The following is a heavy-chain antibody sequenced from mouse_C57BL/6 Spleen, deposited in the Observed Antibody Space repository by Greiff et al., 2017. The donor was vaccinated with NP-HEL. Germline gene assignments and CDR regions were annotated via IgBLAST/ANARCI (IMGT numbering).Heavy chain of an antibody. Sequence: QVQLKQPGAELVRPGSSVKLSCKASGYTFTSYWMDWVKQRPGQGLEWIGNIYPSDSETHYNQKFKDKATLTVDKSSSTAYMQLSSLTSEDSAVYYCARGRIDTLDAMDYWGQGTSVTVSS. CDR1: GYTFTSYW. J-gene: IGHJ4*01. CDR2: IYPSDSET. V-gene: IGHV1-61*01. D-gene: IGHD5-1-1*01. CDR3: ARGRIDTLDAMDY.